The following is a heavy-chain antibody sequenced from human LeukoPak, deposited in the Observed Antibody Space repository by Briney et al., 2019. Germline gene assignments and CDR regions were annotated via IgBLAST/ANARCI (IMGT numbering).Heavy chain of an antibody. Sequence: GGSLRLSCAASGFTVNSNYMSWVRQAPGKGLEWVSVIDTGGSTYYADSVKGRFTISRDNSKNTVYLQMTSLRAEDTAVYYCARGRPAATPMDYWGQGMLVTVSS. D-gene: IGHD2-2*01. CDR3: ARGRPAATPMDY. V-gene: IGHV3-66*01. CDR2: IDTGGST. CDR1: GFTVNSNY. J-gene: IGHJ4*02.